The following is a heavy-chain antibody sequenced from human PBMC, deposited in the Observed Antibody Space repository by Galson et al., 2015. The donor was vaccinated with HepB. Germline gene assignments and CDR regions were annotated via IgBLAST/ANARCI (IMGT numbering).Heavy chain of an antibody. CDR2: IRSKATNYAA. V-gene: IGHV3-73*01. CDR3: VRSGDFSGYSSR. Sequence: LRLSCAASGFTFSGSAIHWVRQASGKGPEWIGHIRSKATNYAALYVPSLKGRFTISRDDSMNMAYLHMRSLKTDDTAVYYCVRSGDFSGYSSRWGQGTLVTVSS. CDR1: GFTFSGSA. J-gene: IGHJ4*02. D-gene: IGHD6-13*01.